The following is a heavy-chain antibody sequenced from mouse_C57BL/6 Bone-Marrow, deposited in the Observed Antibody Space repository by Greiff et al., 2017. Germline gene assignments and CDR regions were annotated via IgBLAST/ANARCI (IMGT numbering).Heavy chain of an antibody. D-gene: IGHD2-1*01. CDR3: ANYGNYPDAMDY. J-gene: IGHJ4*01. V-gene: IGHV1-82*01. CDR2: IYPGDGDT. Sequence: QVQLQQSGPELVKPGASVKISCKASGYAFSSSWMNWVKQRPGKGLEWIGRIYPGDGDTNYNGKFKGKATLTADKSSSIAYMQLSSLTSEDSAVYFCANYGNYPDAMDYWGQGTSVTVSS. CDR1: GYAFSSSW.